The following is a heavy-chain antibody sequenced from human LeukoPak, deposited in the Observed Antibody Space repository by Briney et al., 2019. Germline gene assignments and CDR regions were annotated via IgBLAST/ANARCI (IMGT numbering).Heavy chain of an antibody. D-gene: IGHD4-17*01. Sequence: GGSLRLSCAASGFTFSSYAMHWVRQAPGKGLEWVAVISYDGSNKYYADSVKGRFTTSRDNSKNTLYLQMNSLRAEDTAVYYCAREHDYGDSYFDYWGQGTLVTVSS. CDR1: GFTFSSYA. V-gene: IGHV3-30*04. J-gene: IGHJ4*02. CDR2: ISYDGSNK. CDR3: AREHDYGDSYFDY.